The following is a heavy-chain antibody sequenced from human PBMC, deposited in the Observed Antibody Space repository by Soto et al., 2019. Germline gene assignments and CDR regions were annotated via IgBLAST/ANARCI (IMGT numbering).Heavy chain of an antibody. V-gene: IGHV3-74*01. CDR2: IYNDGTYS. CDR3: TRGPRPVSTGTGAY. D-gene: IGHD3-10*01. CDR1: GFIFKMYW. Sequence: GGSLRLSCAASGFIFKMYWMHWVRQSPGKGLVWISRIYNDGTYSDYADSVRGRFTISRDNVNDTLYLQMNNLRAEDSGLYYCTRGPRPVSTGTGAYWGQGTQVTVSS. J-gene: IGHJ4*02.